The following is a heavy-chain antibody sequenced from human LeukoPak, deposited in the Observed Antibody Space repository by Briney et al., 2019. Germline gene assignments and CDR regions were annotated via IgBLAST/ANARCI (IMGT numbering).Heavy chain of an antibody. Sequence: GGSLRLSFAASGFTFTDHYMSWVRQAPGKGLEWVSYISSSGDITYYADSVKGRFTVSRDNAKNTLYLQMNSLRAEDTAVYYCARMGYGDYEPGYYFDYWGQGTLVTVSS. J-gene: IGHJ4*02. CDR1: GFTFTDHY. CDR3: ARMGYGDYEPGYYFDY. V-gene: IGHV3-11*04. CDR2: ISSSGDIT. D-gene: IGHD4-17*01.